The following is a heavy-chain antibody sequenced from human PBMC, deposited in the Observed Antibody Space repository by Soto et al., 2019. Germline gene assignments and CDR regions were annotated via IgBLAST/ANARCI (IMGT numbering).Heavy chain of an antibody. CDR2: IGSDGTAI. J-gene: IGHJ5*02. CDR3: ARTRGTGRFDP. CDR1: GFTFRSYE. Sequence: EVQLVESGGGLVQPGGSLRLSCAASGFTFRSYEMNWVRQAPGKGLEWVSYIGSDGTAISYADSVKGRFTISRDTAKNSLYLQMNRLRAEDTAVYYCARTRGTGRFDPWGLGTLVSVSS. D-gene: IGHD3-16*01. V-gene: IGHV3-48*03.